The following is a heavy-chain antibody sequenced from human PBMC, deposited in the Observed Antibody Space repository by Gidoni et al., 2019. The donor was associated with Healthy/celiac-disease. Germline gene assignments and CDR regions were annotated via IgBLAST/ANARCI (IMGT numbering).Heavy chain of an antibody. J-gene: IGHJ3*02. V-gene: IGHV3-21*01. Sequence: EVQLVESGGGLVKPGGSLRLSCAASGFTFSTYSMNWVRQAPGKGLEWVASISSSSNYKYYADSLEGRFTISRDNAKNSLYLQMNSLRAEDTAVYYCARDKRIQLWDAFDIWGQGTMVTVSS. D-gene: IGHD5-18*01. CDR1: GFTFSTYS. CDR2: ISSSSNYK. CDR3: ARDKRIQLWDAFDI.